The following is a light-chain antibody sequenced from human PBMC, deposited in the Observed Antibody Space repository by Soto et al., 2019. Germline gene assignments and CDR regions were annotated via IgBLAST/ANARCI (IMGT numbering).Light chain of an antibody. V-gene: IGKV1-39*01. CDR2: SAS. J-gene: IGKJ2*01. CDR1: QTISSY. Sequence: DIQMTQSPASLSASVGDRVTITCRASQTISSYLNWYQQKAGAAPKLLIYSASILQSGVPSRFSGSGFGTDYTLTISSLQPADFAVYYCQQTFRTPHTFGQGTKLDIK. CDR3: QQTFRTPHT.